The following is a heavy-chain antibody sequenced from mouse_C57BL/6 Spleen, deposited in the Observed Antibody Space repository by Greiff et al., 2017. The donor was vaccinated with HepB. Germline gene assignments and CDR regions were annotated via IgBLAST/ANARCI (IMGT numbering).Heavy chain of an antibody. Sequence: EVNLVESGGGLVQPGGSMKLSCVASGFTFSNYWMNWVRQSPEKGLEWVAQIRLKSDNYATHYAESVKGRFNISRDDSKKSVYLQMNNLRAEDTGIYYCTGGTTVVATDWYFDVWGTGTTVTVSS. CDR3: TGGTTVVATDWYFDV. D-gene: IGHD1-1*01. CDR2: IRLKSDNYAT. CDR1: GFTFSNYW. V-gene: IGHV6-3*01. J-gene: IGHJ1*03.